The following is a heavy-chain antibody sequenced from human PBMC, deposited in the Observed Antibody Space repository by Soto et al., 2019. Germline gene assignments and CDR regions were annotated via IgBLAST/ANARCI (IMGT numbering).Heavy chain of an antibody. Sequence: ASVKVSCKASGYTFTSYAMHWVRQAPGQRLEWMGWINAGNGNTKYSQKFKGRVTITRDTSASTAYMELSSLRSEDTAVYYCASPSSGWRKNYYGMDVWGQGTTVTVSS. J-gene: IGHJ6*02. CDR2: INAGNGNT. D-gene: IGHD6-19*01. CDR3: ASPSSGWRKNYYGMDV. CDR1: GYTFTSYA. V-gene: IGHV1-3*01.